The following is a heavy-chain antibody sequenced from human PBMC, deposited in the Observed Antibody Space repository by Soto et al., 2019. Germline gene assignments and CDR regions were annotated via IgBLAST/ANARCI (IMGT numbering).Heavy chain of an antibody. CDR2: ISGSGGST. CDR1: GFTFSSYA. CDR3: ASGGYSYVPSPYYYCTDV. D-gene: IGHD5-18*01. Sequence: PWGSLSLSCAASGFTFSSYAMSWVRQAPGKGLEWVSAISGSGGSTYYADSVKGRFTISRDNSKNTLYLQMNSLRAEDTAVYYCASGGYSYVPSPYYYCTDVWGQGTTVTVSS. V-gene: IGHV3-23*01. J-gene: IGHJ6*02.